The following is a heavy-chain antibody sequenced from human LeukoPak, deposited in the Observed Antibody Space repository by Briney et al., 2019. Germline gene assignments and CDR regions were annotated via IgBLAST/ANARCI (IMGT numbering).Heavy chain of an antibody. CDR3: ARGGYCSDSRCHGLAVLRG. CDR2: ISRSGSTI. J-gene: IGHJ4*02. CDR1: GFTFSDYY. Sequence: GGSLRLSCAASGFTFSDYYMAWIRQTPGMGLEWVSYISRSGSTIFYADSVKGRFTISRDNAGNSLYLQMNSLRADDTAVYYCARGGYCSDSRCHGLAVLRGWGEGTPVTVSS. D-gene: IGHD2-15*01. V-gene: IGHV3-11*01.